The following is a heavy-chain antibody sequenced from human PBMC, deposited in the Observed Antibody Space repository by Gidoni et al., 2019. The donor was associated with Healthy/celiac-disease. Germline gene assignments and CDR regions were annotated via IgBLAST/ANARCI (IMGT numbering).Heavy chain of an antibody. CDR2: IYYSGST. J-gene: IGHJ4*02. CDR3: ARDCSGGSCYSSGLDY. V-gene: IGHV4-30-4*01. CDR1: GGSISSGDYY. D-gene: IGHD2-15*01. Sequence: QVQLQESGPGLVTPSQTLSLTCTVSGGSISSGDYYWSWIRQPPGKGLEWIGYIYYSGSTYYNPSLKSRVTISVDTSKNQFSLKLSSVTAADTAVYYCARDCSGGSCYSSGLDYWGQGTLVTVSS.